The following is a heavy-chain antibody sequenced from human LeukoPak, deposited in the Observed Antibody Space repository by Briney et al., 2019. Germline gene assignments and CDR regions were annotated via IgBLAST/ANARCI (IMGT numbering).Heavy chain of an antibody. CDR2: LKQDGSEK. D-gene: IGHD3-10*01. Sequence: EGSLRLSCAASGFTFSSYWMSWVRQAPGKGLEWVANLKQDGSEKYYVDSVKGRFTISRDNAKNSLYLQMNSLRAEDTAVYYCARVGDYYGSGFFDYWGQGTLVTVSS. CDR3: ARVGDYYGSGFFDY. J-gene: IGHJ4*02. CDR1: GFTFSSYW. V-gene: IGHV3-7*01.